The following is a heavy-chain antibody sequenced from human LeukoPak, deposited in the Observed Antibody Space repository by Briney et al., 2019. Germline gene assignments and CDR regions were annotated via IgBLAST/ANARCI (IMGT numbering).Heavy chain of an antibody. V-gene: IGHV1-3*01. CDR2: INAGNGNT. CDR1: GYTFTSYA. CDR3: ARDLRHNMVRGVMGPLNY. J-gene: IGHJ4*02. Sequence: ASVKVSCKASGYTFTSYAMHRVRQAPGQRLEWMGWINAGNGNTKYSQKFQGRVTITRDTSASTAYMELSSLRSEDTAVYYCARDLRHNMVRGVMGPLNYWGQGTLVTVSS. D-gene: IGHD3-10*01.